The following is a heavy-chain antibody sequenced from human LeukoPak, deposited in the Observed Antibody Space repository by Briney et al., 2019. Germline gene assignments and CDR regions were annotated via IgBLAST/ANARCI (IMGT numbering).Heavy chain of an antibody. CDR2: IYYSGST. D-gene: IGHD2-8*01. CDR3: ASVDHCSDGVCTVFDY. V-gene: IGHV4-39*01. Sequence: SETLSLTCTVSGGSISSISHYWGWIRQPPGKGLEWIGSIYYSGSTYYSPSLKSRVTISVDTSKNQFSLKLRSVTAADTAVYYCASVDHCSDGVCTVFDYWDQGTLVTVSS. CDR1: GGSISSISHY. J-gene: IGHJ4*02.